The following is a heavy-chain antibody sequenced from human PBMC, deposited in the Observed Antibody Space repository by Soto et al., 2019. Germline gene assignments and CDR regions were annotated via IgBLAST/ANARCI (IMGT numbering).Heavy chain of an antibody. CDR3: ARGQDIAVADYYFDY. CDR2: ISSSSSYI. CDR1: GFTFSSYS. D-gene: IGHD6-19*01. J-gene: IGHJ4*02. V-gene: IGHV3-21*01. Sequence: PGGSLRLSCAASGFTFSSYSMNWVRQAPGKGLEWVSSISSSSSYIYYADSVKGRFTISRDNAKNSLYLQMNSLRAEDTAVYYCARGQDIAVADYYFDYWGQGTLVTVSS.